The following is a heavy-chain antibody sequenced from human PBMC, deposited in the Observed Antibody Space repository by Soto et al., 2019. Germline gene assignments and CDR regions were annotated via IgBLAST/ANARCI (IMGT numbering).Heavy chain of an antibody. J-gene: IGHJ4*02. V-gene: IGHV3-9*01. Sequence: DVQLVESGGGLVQPGRSLRLSCAASGFTFDDYAMHWVRQAPGKGLEWVSGISWNSGSIGYADSVKGRFTISRDNAKNSLYLQMNSLRAEDTALYYCAKGHYDFWSGYANDYWGQGTLVTVSS. D-gene: IGHD3-3*01. CDR2: ISWNSGSI. CDR1: GFTFDDYA. CDR3: AKGHYDFWSGYANDY.